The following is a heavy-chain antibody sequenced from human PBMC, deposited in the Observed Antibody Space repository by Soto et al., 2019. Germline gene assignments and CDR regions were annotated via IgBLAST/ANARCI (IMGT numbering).Heavy chain of an antibody. CDR1: GFTFSSYA. V-gene: IGHV3-23*01. J-gene: IGHJ4*02. CDR2: ISGSGGST. CDR3: AKHDSGYDCPYDY. D-gene: IGHD5-12*01. Sequence: EVQLLESGGGLVQPGGSLRLSCAASGFTFSSYAMSWVRQAPGKGLEWVSAISGSGGSTYYADTVKGRFTISRDNSKNALYLQMNSLRAEDTAVYYCAKHDSGYDCPYDYWGQGTLVTVSS.